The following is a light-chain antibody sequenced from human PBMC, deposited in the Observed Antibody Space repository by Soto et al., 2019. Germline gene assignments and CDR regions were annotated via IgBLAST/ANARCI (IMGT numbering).Light chain of an antibody. Sequence: IVMTQSPATLSVSPGERATLSCRASQSVSSNLAWYQQKPGQAPRLLIYGASTRATGIPARVSGSGSGTEFTLPISSLQSEDFAVYSCQQYNNWPRTFGQGTKVDIK. CDR2: GAS. CDR3: QQYNNWPRT. J-gene: IGKJ1*01. CDR1: QSVSSN. V-gene: IGKV3-15*01.